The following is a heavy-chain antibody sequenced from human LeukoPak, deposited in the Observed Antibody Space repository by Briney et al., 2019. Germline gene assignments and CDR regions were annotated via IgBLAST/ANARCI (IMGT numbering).Heavy chain of an antibody. Sequence: GESLRLSCAASGFTFTTYWMSWVRQAPGKGLEWVAVISYDGSNKYYADSVKGRFTISRDNSKNTLYLQMNSLRAEDTAVYYCAKGDRANIWSGYFDAFDIWGQGTMVTVSS. CDR2: ISYDGSNK. CDR1: GFTFTTYW. CDR3: AKGDRANIWSGYFDAFDI. D-gene: IGHD3-3*01. V-gene: IGHV3-30*18. J-gene: IGHJ3*02.